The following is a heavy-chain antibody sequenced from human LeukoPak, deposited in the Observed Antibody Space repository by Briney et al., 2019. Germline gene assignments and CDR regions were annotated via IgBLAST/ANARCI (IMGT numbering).Heavy chain of an antibody. CDR2: ISSSSSYI. V-gene: IGHV3-21*01. CDR1: GFTFNTYT. D-gene: IGHD2-15*01. Sequence: GGSLRLSCAASGFTFNTYTINWVRQAPGKGLEWVSSISSSSSYIYYSDSVKGRFTISRDNAKNSLYLQMNSLRAEDTAVYYCARGQGVHCSGGSCTAFDIWGQGTMVTVSS. CDR3: ARGQGVHCSGGSCTAFDI. J-gene: IGHJ3*02.